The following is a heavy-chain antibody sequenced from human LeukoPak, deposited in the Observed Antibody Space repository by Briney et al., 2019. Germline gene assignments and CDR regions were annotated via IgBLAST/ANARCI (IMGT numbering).Heavy chain of an antibody. V-gene: IGHV1-2*06. CDR2: INPNSGGT. CDR1: GYTFTGYY. J-gene: IGHJ5*02. D-gene: IGHD3-3*01. CDR3: ASQGPHYDFWSGCSNWFDP. Sequence: ASVKVSCKASGYTFTGYYMHWVRQAPGQGLEWMGRINPNSGGTNYAQKFQGRVTMTRDTSISTAYMELSRLRSDDTAVYYCASQGPHYDFWSGCSNWFDPWGQGTLVTVSS.